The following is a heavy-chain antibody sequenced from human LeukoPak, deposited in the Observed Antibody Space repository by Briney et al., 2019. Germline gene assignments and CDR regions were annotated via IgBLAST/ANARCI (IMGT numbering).Heavy chain of an antibody. J-gene: IGHJ1*01. D-gene: IGHD3-22*01. V-gene: IGHV3-23*01. CDR3: ANSGNYYDTSGHEH. CDR2: ISGSGVES. Sequence: GGSLRLSCAASGFSYISYAMSWVRQPPGKGLEGVSGISGSGVESFYADSVKGRFTISRDNSRNTLYLQMNSLRVEDTAVYYCANSGNYYDTSGHEHWGQGTLVTVSS. CDR1: GFSYISYA.